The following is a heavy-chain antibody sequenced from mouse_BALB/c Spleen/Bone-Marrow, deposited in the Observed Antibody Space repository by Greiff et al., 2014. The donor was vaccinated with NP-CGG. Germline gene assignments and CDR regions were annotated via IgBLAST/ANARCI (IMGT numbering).Heavy chain of an antibody. J-gene: IGHJ2*01. CDR1: GYTFTDYW. CDR3: ARTGYDYYFDY. V-gene: IGHV1-69*01. Sequence: VHLVESGAELVMPGASVKMSCKASGYTFTDYWMHWVKQRPGQGLEWIGAIDTSDSYTSYNQKFKGKATLTVDESSSTAYMQLSSLTSEDFAVYYCARTGYDYYFDYWGQGTTLTVSS. CDR2: IDTSDSYT. D-gene: IGHD2-4*01.